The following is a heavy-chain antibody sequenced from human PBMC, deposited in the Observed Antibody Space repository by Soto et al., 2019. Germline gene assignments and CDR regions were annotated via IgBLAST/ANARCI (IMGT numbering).Heavy chain of an antibody. Sequence: GGSLRLSCAASGFTFSNAWMSWVRQARGKGLEWVGRIKSKTDGGTTDYAAPVKGRFTISRDDSKNTLYLQMNSLKTEDTAVYYCTTGILWFGESKDYWGQGTLVTVSS. J-gene: IGHJ4*02. CDR1: GFTFSNAW. CDR2: IKSKTDGGTT. D-gene: IGHD3-10*01. CDR3: TTGILWFGESKDY. V-gene: IGHV3-15*01.